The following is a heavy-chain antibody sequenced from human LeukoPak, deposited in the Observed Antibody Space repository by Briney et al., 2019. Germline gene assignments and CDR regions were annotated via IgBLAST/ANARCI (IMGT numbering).Heavy chain of an antibody. CDR1: GYTFTGYY. V-gene: IGHV1-2*02. CDR2: INPNSGGT. Sequence: ASVKVSCKASGYTFTGYYTHWVRQAPGQGLEWMGWINPNSGGTNYAQKFQGRVTMTRDTSISTAYMELSRLRSDDTAVYYCARACSSTSCLRFDPWGQGTLVTVSS. D-gene: IGHD2-2*01. CDR3: ARACSSTSCLRFDP. J-gene: IGHJ5*02.